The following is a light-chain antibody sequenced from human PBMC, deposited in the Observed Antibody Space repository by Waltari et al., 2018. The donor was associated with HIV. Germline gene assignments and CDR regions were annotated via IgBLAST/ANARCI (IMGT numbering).Light chain of an antibody. CDR1: QGISRY. Sequence: DIQMTQSPSSLSASVGDSVTITCRASQGISRYLNWYQHKLGKAPKLLIFAASNLQSGVPSRFSGSGSGKDFTRTIKNLQPDDFATYYCQQGHTTPLTFGQGTRLEIK. J-gene: IGKJ5*01. CDR3: QQGHTTPLT. CDR2: AAS. V-gene: IGKV1-39*01.